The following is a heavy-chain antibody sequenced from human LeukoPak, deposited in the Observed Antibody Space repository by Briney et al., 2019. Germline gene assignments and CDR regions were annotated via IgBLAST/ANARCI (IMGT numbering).Heavy chain of an antibody. CDR1: GGSISSYY. Sequence: PSETLSLTCTVSGGSISSYYWSWIRQPPGKGLEGIGYIYYSGSTNYNPSLKSRVTISVDTSKKQFSLKLSSVTAADTAVYYCARAGYYYDSSGYFDNWGQGALVTVSS. V-gene: IGHV4-59*01. D-gene: IGHD3-22*01. CDR3: ARAGYYYDSSGYFDN. CDR2: IYYSGST. J-gene: IGHJ4*02.